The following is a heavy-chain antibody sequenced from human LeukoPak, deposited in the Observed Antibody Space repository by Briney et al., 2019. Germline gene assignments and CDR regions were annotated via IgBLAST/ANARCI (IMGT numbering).Heavy chain of an antibody. J-gene: IGHJ4*02. CDR2: ISGSGGST. CDR1: GFTFSSYA. CDR3: AKLIAGDYFTLPQYFDY. D-gene: IGHD4-17*01. Sequence: GGSLRLSCAASGFTFSSYAMSWVRQAPGKGLEWVSAISGSGGSTYYADSVKGRFTISRDNSKNTLYLQMNSLRAEDTAVYYCAKLIAGDYFTLPQYFDYWGQGTLVTVSS. V-gene: IGHV3-23*01.